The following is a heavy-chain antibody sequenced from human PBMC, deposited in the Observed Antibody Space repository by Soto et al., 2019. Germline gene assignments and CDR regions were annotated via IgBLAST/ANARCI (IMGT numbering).Heavy chain of an antibody. V-gene: IGHV3-30*03. Sequence: QVQLVESGGGVVQPGRSLRLSCAASGFTFSSYGMHWVRQAPGKGLEWVAVISYDGSNKYYADSVKGRFTISRDNSKNTLYLQMNSLRAEDTAVYYCAGRLSPYYYGMDVWGQGTTVTVSS. J-gene: IGHJ6*02. CDR3: AGRLSPYYYGMDV. CDR2: ISYDGSNK. D-gene: IGHD1-26*01. CDR1: GFTFSSYG.